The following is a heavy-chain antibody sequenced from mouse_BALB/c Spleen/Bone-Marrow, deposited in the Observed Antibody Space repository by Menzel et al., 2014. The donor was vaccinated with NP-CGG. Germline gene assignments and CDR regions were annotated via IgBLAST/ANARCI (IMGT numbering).Heavy chain of an antibody. CDR1: GFTFSSFG. CDR3: ARTTYYAMDY. D-gene: IGHD2-12*01. J-gene: IGHJ4*01. Sequence: EVKLQESGGGLVQPGGSRKLSCAASGFTFSSFGMHWVRQAPEKGLEWVAYISSGSSTIYYADTAKGRFTISRDNPKNTLFLQMTSLRSEDTAMYYCARTTYYAMDYWGQGTSVTVSS. CDR2: ISSGSSTI. V-gene: IGHV5-17*02.